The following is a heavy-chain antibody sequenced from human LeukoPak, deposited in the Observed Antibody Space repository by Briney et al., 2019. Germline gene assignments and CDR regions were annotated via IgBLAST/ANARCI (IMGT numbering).Heavy chain of an antibody. CDR3: ARGKGTAAAVFVY. Sequence: SETLSLTCTVSGGSISSYYWSWIRQPPGKGLEWIGYIYHSGSTDYNPSIKSRVTISVDTSKSQFSLKLTSVTAADTAVYYRARGKGTAAAVFVYWGQGTLVTVSS. V-gene: IGHV4-59*01. CDR2: IYHSGST. D-gene: IGHD6-13*01. CDR1: GGSISSYY. J-gene: IGHJ4*02.